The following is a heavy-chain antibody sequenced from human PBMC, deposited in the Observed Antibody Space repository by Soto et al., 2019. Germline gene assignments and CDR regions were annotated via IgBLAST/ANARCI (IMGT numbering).Heavy chain of an antibody. J-gene: IGHJ3*02. CDR1: GFTFSNIA. Sequence: QVQLVESGGGVVQPGASLRLSCAASGFTFSNIAMHWVRQAPGKGLEWLAVISHDGGSKTYADFVKGRFTISRDNSRNTLYLQMNSLRSEDTAVYHCARRREVTTAFDDALDIWGQGTMVTVSS. D-gene: IGHD4-17*01. V-gene: IGHV3-30-3*01. CDR3: ARRREVTTAFDDALDI. CDR2: ISHDGGSK.